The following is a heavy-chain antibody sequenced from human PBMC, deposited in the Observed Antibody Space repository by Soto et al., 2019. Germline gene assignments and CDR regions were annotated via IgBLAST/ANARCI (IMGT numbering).Heavy chain of an antibody. CDR2: IWYDGSNK. CDR3: ARGRRDLYSSSLDV. CDR1: GFTFSSYG. D-gene: IGHD6-13*01. V-gene: IGHV3-33*01. J-gene: IGHJ6*02. Sequence: QVQLVESGGGVVQPGRSLRLSCAASGFTFSSYGMHWVRQAPGKGLEWVAVIWYDGSNKYYADSVKGRFTISRDNSKNTLYLQMNSLRAEDTAVYYCARGRRDLYSSSLDVWGQGTTVTVSS.